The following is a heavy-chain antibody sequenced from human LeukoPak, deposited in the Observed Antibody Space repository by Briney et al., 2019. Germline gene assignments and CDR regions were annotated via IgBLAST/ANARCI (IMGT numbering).Heavy chain of an antibody. CDR1: GGSFSGYY. D-gene: IGHD3-10*01. Sequence: SETLSLTCAVYGGSFSGYYWSWIRQPPGKGLEWIGRINHSGSTNYNPSLKSRVTISVDTSKNQFSLKLSSVTAADTAVYYCARFSSGFYGSGSYSAAGMDVWGQGTTVTVSS. CDR3: ARFSSGFYGSGSYSAAGMDV. CDR2: INHSGST. J-gene: IGHJ6*02. V-gene: IGHV4-34*01.